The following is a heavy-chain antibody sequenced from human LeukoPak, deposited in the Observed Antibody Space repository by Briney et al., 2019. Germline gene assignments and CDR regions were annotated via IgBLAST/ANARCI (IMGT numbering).Heavy chain of an antibody. V-gene: IGHV4-34*01. J-gene: IGHJ4*02. D-gene: IGHD3-3*01. Sequence: PSETLSLTCAVYGGSFSGYYWSWIRQPPGKGLEWIGEINHSGSTNYDPSLKSRVTISVDTSKNQFSLKLSSVTAADTAVYYCARVTWGRFLEWLPRVYYFDYWGQGTLVTVSS. CDR3: ARVTWGRFLEWLPRVYYFDY. CDR2: INHSGST. CDR1: GGSFSGYY.